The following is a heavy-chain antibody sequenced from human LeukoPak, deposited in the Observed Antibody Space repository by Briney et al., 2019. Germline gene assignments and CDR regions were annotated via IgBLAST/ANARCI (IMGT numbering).Heavy chain of an antibody. CDR1: GGSISSGGYS. Sequence: SETLSLTCTVSGGSISSGGYSWSWIRQHPGKGLEWIGYIYYSGSTYYNPSLKSRVTISVDTSKNQFSLKLSSVTAADTAVYYCARDQGYAPRGLQFSGAFDIWGQGTMVTVSS. CDR2: IYYSGST. D-gene: IGHD5-24*01. CDR3: ARDQGYAPRGLQFSGAFDI. J-gene: IGHJ3*02. V-gene: IGHV4-31*03.